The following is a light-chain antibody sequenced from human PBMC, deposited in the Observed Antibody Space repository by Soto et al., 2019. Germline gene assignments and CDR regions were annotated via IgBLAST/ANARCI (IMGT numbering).Light chain of an antibody. J-gene: IGKJ1*01. CDR3: QQYGSSPRT. V-gene: IGKV3-20*01. CDR1: QSVSSSY. Sequence: EIVLTQSPGTLSLSPGERATFSCRASQSVSSSYLAWYQQKPGQAPRLLIYGASSRATGIPDRFSGSGSGTDFTITISRLEPEDFAVYYCQQYGSSPRTFGQGTKVEIK. CDR2: GAS.